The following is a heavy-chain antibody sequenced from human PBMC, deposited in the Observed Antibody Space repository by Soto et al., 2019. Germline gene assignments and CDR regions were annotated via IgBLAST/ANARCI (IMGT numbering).Heavy chain of an antibody. J-gene: IGHJ4*02. D-gene: IGHD1-1*01. Sequence: QVQLQESGPGLVKPSQTLSLTCTVSGGSISSGATGSYWTWIRQLPGKSLEWNGYVYYTGNTYYNPSLKSLPTISIDTSENQFSLRLTSVTAADTAVYFCASGHDAYKVRYWGQGTLVTVSS. V-gene: IGHV4-31*01. CDR2: VYYTGNT. CDR1: GGSISSGATGSY. CDR3: ASGHDAYKVRY.